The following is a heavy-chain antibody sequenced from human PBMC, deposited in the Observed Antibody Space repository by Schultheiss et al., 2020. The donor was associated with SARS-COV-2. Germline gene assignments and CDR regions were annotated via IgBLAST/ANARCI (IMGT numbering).Heavy chain of an antibody. CDR2: INHSGST. CDR1: GGSISSGGYY. J-gene: IGHJ5*02. D-gene: IGHD2-15*01. V-gene: IGHV4-39*07. CDR3: ARGLYWGTYCSGGSCYYWFDP. Sequence: SETLSLTCTVSGGSISSGGYYWSWIRQPPGKGLEWIGEINHSGSTNYNPSLKSRVTISVDTSKNQFSLKLSSVTAADTAVYYCARGLYWGTYCSGGSCYYWFDPWGQGTLVTVSS.